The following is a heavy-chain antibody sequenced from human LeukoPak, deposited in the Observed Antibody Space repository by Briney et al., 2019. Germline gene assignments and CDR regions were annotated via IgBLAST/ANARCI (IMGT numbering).Heavy chain of an antibody. V-gene: IGHV3-7*01. Sequence: GGSLRLSCAASGFTFSTYWMSGVGQAPWKGLEWVANIKQDGREKYCVDSVRGRFTISRDKAKNSLELQMNSLRVEDTAVYYCARHFGTYYPTWGQGTLVTVSS. CDR1: GFTFSTYW. D-gene: IGHD3/OR15-3a*01. CDR2: IKQDGREK. J-gene: IGHJ5*02. CDR3: ARHFGTYYPT.